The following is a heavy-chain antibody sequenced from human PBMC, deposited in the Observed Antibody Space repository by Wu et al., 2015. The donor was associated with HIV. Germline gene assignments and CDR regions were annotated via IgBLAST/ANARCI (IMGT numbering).Heavy chain of an antibody. J-gene: IGHJ6*02. CDR1: GYTFTNFY. CDR3: AREDSSSWDQKYYYYYGMDV. D-gene: IGHD6-13*01. V-gene: IGHV1-18*01. Sequence: QVHLVQSGAEVKKPGASVKVSCKASGYTFTNFYITWVRQAPGQGLEWMGCISPYSGHTNYAQKVRGRVTMTTDTSTSTAYMELRSLRFDDTAVYYCAREDSSSWDQKYYYYYGMDVWGQGTAVTVSS. CDR2: ISPYSGHT.